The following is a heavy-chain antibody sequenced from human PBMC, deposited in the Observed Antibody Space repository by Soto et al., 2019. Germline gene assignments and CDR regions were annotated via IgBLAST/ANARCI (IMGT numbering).Heavy chain of an antibody. J-gene: IGHJ6*03. CDR1: GGAFSGYY. Sequence: QVQLQQWGAGLLKPSETLSLTCAVYGGAFSGYYWSWIRQPPGKGLEWIGEINHSGSTNYHPSLKSRVTIQVDTSKNQFSLKLSSVTAADTAVYYCARNSLFMVRGVIISYYMDVWGKGTTVTVSS. V-gene: IGHV4-34*01. D-gene: IGHD3-10*01. CDR3: ARNSLFMVRGVIISYYMDV. CDR2: INHSGST.